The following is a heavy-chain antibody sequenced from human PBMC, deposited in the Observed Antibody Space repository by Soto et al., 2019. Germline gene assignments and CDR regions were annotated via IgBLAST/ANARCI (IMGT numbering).Heavy chain of an antibody. CDR2: IIPIFGTA. CDR3: ARQFDYDSSGYYYAY. Sequence: QVQLVQSGAEVKKPGSSVKVSCKASGGTFNRNTISWVRQAPGQGLEWMGGIIPIFGTANYAQKFQGRVKITADESTSTAYMELSRLRSEDTAVYYCARQFDYDSSGYYYAYWGQGPLVTVSS. D-gene: IGHD3-22*01. V-gene: IGHV1-69*01. J-gene: IGHJ4*02. CDR1: GGTFNRNT.